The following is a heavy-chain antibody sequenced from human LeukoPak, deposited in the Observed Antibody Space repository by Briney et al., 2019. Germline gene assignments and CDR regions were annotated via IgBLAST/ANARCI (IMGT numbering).Heavy chain of an antibody. D-gene: IGHD3-9*01. V-gene: IGHV3-30*18. CDR1: GFTFSSFC. CDR2: ISYDGSNK. Sequence: WGALRLSCAGSGFTFSSFCMHWVRQAPGKGVEGVAGISYDGSNKYYADSVKGRFTISRDNSKNTLYLQMNSLRAEDTAVYYCAKDQSYDILTGYYDYWGQGTLVTVSS. CDR3: AKDQSYDILTGYYDY. J-gene: IGHJ4*02.